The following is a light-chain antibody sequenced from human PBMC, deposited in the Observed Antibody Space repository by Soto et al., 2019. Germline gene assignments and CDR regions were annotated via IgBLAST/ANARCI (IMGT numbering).Light chain of an antibody. V-gene: IGLV1-40*01. Sequence: QSVLTQPHSVSGAPGQRVTISCTGSSSNIGAGYDVHWYQQLPGTAPKLLIYGNSNRPSGVPDRFSGSKSGTSASLAITGRQAEDEADYYCQSYDSRLSGYVVFGGGTKLTVL. J-gene: IGLJ2*01. CDR1: SSNIGAGYD. CDR3: QSYDSRLSGYVV. CDR2: GNS.